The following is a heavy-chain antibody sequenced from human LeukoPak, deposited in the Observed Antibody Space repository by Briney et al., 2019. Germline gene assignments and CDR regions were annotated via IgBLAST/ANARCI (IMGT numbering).Heavy chain of an antibody. V-gene: IGHV3-7*03. J-gene: IGHJ4*02. CDR1: GFTFSSYW. Sequence: GGSLRLSYAASGFTFSSYWMSWVRQAPGKGLEWVAIIKEDGSEKYYGDSVKGRFTISRDNAKNSLYLQMNSLRAEDTAVYYCARDMNTVYNYGYDYWGQGTLVTVSS. CDR2: IKEDGSEK. CDR3: ARDMNTVYNYGYDY. D-gene: IGHD5-18*01.